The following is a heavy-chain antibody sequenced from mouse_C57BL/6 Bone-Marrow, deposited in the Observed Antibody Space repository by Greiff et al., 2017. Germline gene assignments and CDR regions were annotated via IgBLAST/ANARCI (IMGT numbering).Heavy chain of an antibody. V-gene: IGHV1-54*01. CDR2: INPGSGGT. D-gene: IGHD1-1*01. CDR3: ARKKAYGYAMDY. Sequence: LQESGAELVRPGTSVKVSCKASGYAFTNYLIEWVKQRPGQGLEWIGVINPGSGGTNYNEKFKGKATLTADKSSSTAYMQLSSLTSEDSAVYFCARKKAYGYAMDYWGQGTSVTVSS. J-gene: IGHJ4*01. CDR1: GYAFTNYL.